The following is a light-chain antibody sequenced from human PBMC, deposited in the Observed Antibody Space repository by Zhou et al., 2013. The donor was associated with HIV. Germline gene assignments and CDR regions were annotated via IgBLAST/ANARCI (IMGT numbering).Light chain of an antibody. J-gene: IGKJ2*01. V-gene: IGKV3-15*01. CDR3: QQYSNWPMYT. CDR2: GAT. CDR1: QTVRSN. Sequence: EIVLTQSPGTLSLSPGERATLSCRASQTVRSNYVAWYQQRSGQAPRLLIYGATTRATGVPARFSGYGSETEFTLVINSLQSEDFAVYYCQQYSNWPMYTFGQGTKL.